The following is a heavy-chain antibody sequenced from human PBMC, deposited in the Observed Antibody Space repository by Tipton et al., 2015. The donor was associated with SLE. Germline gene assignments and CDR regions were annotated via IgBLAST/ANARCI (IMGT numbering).Heavy chain of an antibody. V-gene: IGHV1-18*01. Sequence: QSGPEVKKPGSSVKVSCKTSGGTFSGYAINWVRQAPGQGLEWMGWISAYNDNTNYAQKFQGRVTMTRDTSTSTVYMELSSLRSEDTAVYYCARDWITMVQGVIGYYGMDVWGQGTTVTVSS. CDR2: ISAYNDNT. CDR3: ARDWITMVQGVIGYYGMDV. J-gene: IGHJ6*02. D-gene: IGHD3-10*01. CDR1: GGTFSGYA.